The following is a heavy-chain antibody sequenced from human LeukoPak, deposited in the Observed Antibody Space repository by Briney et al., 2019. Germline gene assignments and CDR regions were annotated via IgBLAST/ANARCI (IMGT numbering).Heavy chain of an antibody. CDR1: GFIFSNYA. V-gene: IGHV3-23*01. Sequence: GGSLRLSCAASGFIFSNYAMYWVRQAPGKGLEWVSAISGRSGSTYYADSVKGRFTISRGSSKNTLYLQMNSLRADDTAVYYCAKWGDYDVLTGYYVSDFWGQGTLVTVSS. D-gene: IGHD3-9*01. CDR2: ISGRSGST. CDR3: AKWGDYDVLTGYYVSDF. J-gene: IGHJ4*02.